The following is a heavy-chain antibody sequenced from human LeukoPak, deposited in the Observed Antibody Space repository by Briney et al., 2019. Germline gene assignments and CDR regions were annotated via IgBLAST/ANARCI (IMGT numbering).Heavy chain of an antibody. CDR2: IKSKIDSETT. CDR3: TTDLPYYYGSGSYVA. J-gene: IGHJ4*02. V-gene: IGHV3-15*01. CDR1: GFAFNDDW. Sequence: KTGGSLRLSCAASGFAFNDDWMSWVRQAPGKGLEWVGRIKSKIDSETTDYAAPVKGSFTISRDDSKKTLYLKMNSLKTDDTAVYYCTTDLPYYYGSGSYVAWGEGTLVTVSS. D-gene: IGHD3-10*01.